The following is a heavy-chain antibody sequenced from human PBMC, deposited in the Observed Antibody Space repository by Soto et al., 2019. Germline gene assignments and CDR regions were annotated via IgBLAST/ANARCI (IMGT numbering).Heavy chain of an antibody. V-gene: IGHV5-51*01. CDR2: IFPDDSDT. Sequence: GESLKISCKASGYIIKNYWIGGVRQMPGQGLEWMGIIFPDDSDTRYSPSFQGHVTISVDKSISTAYVQWSSLKASDSAIYYCFRGGVTSRTFDYWGQGTLVTVS. J-gene: IGHJ4*02. D-gene: IGHD3-16*01. CDR1: GYIIKNYW. CDR3: FRGGVTSRTFDY.